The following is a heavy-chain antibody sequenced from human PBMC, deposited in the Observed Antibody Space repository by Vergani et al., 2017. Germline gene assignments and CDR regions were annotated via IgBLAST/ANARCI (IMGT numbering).Heavy chain of an antibody. CDR3: TRHVPCGDGACLHFDH. J-gene: IGHJ4*02. CDR1: YSSFISNE. D-gene: IGHD2-21*01. V-gene: IGHV5-51*01. Sequence: EVMLVQSGAEVKKPGESLKISCKYSYSSFISNEIAWVRQMSGKGLQWMGNINPIDSKIAYSPSFQGQAIMSLDKSITTAYLQWRSLKASDTAIYYCTRHVPCGDGACLHFDHWGQGTQVTVSS. CDR2: INPIDSKI.